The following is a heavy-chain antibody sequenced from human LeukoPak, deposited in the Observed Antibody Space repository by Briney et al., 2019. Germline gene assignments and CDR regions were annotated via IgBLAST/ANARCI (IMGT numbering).Heavy chain of an antibody. D-gene: IGHD6-13*01. CDR3: ARIARSDFDC. CDR2: IYYSGNT. V-gene: IGHV4-39*01. CDR1: GGSVSSSSYY. Sequence: SETLSLTCTVSGGSVSSSSYYWGWIRQPPGKGLEWIGSIYYSGNTYYTPSLNSRVTISVDTSKNQFSLKLSSVTAADTALYYCARIARSDFDCWGQGTLVTVSS. J-gene: IGHJ4*02.